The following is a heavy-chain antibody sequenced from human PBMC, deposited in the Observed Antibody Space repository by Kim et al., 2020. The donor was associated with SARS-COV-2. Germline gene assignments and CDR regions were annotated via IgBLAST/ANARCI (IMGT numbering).Heavy chain of an antibody. CDR3: AKGYCSGGSCYFPLYYGMDV. J-gene: IGHJ6*02. Sequence: RVTISRDNYKNTLYLQMNSLRAEDTAVYYCAKGYCSGGSCYFPLYYGMDVWGQGTTVTVSS. D-gene: IGHD2-15*01. V-gene: IGHV3-30*02.